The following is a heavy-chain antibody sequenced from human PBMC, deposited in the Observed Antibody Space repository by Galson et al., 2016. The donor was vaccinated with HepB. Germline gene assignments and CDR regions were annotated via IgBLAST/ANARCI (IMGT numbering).Heavy chain of an antibody. D-gene: IGHD6-13*01. CDR1: GFTFSWYS. V-gene: IGHV3-21*01. J-gene: IGHJ4*02. CDR3: ARGQPEGIGDFDC. CDR2: ISSGSGHI. Sequence: SLRLSCAASGFTFSWYSMNWVRQAPGKGLEWVSSISSGSGHIYYADSMKGRFAVSRDNAKNSLYLRMNSLRVEDTAVYYCARGQPEGIGDFDCWGQGTLVTVSS.